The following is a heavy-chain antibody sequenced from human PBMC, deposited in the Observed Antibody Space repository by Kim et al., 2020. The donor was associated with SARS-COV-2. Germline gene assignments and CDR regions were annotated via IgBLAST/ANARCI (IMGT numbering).Heavy chain of an antibody. V-gene: IGHV4-59*08. CDR1: GGSISSYY. Sequence: SETLSLTCTVSGGSISSYYWSWIRQPPGKGLEWIGYIYYSGSTNYNPSLKSRVTISVDTSKNQFSLKLSSVTAADTAVYYCARRIRDYDILITPRGGNYGMDVWGQGTTVTVSS. D-gene: IGHD3-9*01. CDR3: ARRIRDYDILITPRGGNYGMDV. CDR2: IYYSGST. J-gene: IGHJ6*02.